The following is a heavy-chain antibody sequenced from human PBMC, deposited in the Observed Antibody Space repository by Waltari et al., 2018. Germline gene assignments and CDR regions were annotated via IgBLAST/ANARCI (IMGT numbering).Heavy chain of an antibody. CDR2: INPNSGGT. CDR1: GYTFTGYY. D-gene: IGHD4-17*01. V-gene: IGHV1-2*02. Sequence: QVQLVQSGAEVKKPGASVKVSCKASGYTFTGYYMHWVRQAPGQGLEWMGWINPNSGGTNYAKKFQGRVTMTRDTSISTAYMELSRLRSDDTAVYYCARRITATVTTIVNWFDPWGQGTLVTVSS. CDR3: ARRITATVTTIVNWFDP. J-gene: IGHJ5*02.